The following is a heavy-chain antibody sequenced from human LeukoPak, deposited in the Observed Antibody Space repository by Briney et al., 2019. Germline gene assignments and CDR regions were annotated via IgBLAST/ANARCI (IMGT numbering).Heavy chain of an antibody. Sequence: PGRSLRLSCAASLYIFTSDGMHWVRQAPGKGLEWVALITYDGYYKYYSDSVKGRFTISSDTSKNTLYLQMNSLRAEDTTVYYCARELSPVVRASPIGYWGQGTLVTVSS. CDR1: LYIFTSDG. CDR2: ITYDGYYK. V-gene: IGHV3-30*03. D-gene: IGHD2-21*01. CDR3: ARELSPVVRASPIGY. J-gene: IGHJ4*02.